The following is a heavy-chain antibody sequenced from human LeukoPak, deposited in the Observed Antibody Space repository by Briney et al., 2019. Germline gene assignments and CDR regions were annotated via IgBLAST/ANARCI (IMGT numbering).Heavy chain of an antibody. V-gene: IGHV5-51*01. CDR1: GYSFTSYW. J-gene: IGHJ4*02. CDR2: IYPGDSES. D-gene: IGHD1-26*01. Sequence: GESLKISCKGSGYSFTSYWIGWVRQMPGKGLEWMGIIYPGDSESRYSPSFQGQVTISADKSISTAYLHWSSLKASDTAMYYCAKYTGSYLDHFDYWGQGTLVTVSS. CDR3: AKYTGSYLDHFDY.